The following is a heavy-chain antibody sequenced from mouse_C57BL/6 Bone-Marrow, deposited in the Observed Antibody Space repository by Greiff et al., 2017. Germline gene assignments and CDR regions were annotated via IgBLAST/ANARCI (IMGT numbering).Heavy chain of an antibody. CDR1: GYTFTSYW. CDR2: IDPSDSYT. D-gene: IGHD2-3*01. V-gene: IGHV1-50*01. J-gene: IGHJ2*01. Sequence: QVQLQQPGAELVKPGASVKLSCKASGYTFTSYWMQWVKQRPGQGLEWIGEIDPSDSYTNYNQKFKGKATLTVDTSSSTAYMQRSSLTSEDSAVYYCARSRWLLIFDYWGQGTTLTVSS. CDR3: ARSRWLLIFDY.